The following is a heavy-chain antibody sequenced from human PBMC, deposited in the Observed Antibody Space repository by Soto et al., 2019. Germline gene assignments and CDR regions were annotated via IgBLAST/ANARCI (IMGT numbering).Heavy chain of an antibody. V-gene: IGHV4-39*02. J-gene: IGHJ6*02. Sequence: PSETLSLTCTVSGGSISSRTYYWGWIRQPPGKGLEWIGSYSYTGSTYYSPTLKSRVTISVDTSKNHFSLKLSSVTAADTAVYYCARDRALLTTVTTVGRYGMGVWGQGTTVTVSS. CDR1: GGSISSRTYY. CDR2: YSYTGST. D-gene: IGHD4-17*01. CDR3: ARDRALLTTVTTVGRYGMGV.